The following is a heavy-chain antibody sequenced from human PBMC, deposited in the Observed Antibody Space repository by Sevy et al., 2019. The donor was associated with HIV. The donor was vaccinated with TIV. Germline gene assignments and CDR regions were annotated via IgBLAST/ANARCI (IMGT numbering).Heavy chain of an antibody. CDR1: GGTFTTSG. CDR3: ARGGGNGWYYFDY. D-gene: IGHD6-19*01. Sequence: ASVKVSCKASGGTFTTSGISWVRQVPGQGLEWMGGIIPILGTTNYAQRFQYRVTITADESTKTAYMELSSLGSEDTALYYCARGGGNGWYYFDYWGQATSVTVSS. V-gene: IGHV1-69*13. CDR2: IIPILGTT. J-gene: IGHJ4*02.